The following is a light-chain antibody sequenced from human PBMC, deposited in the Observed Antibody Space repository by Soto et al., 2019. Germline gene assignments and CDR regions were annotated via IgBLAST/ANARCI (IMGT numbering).Light chain of an antibody. CDR3: ASYTSSTTLV. Sequence: QSALTQPASVSGCPGQSIAISCTGTSSDVGGYNYVSWYQQHPGKAPKTMIYEVSNRPSGVSSRFSGSKSGNTASLTISGLQAEDEADYYCASYTSSTTLVFGTGTKLTVL. V-gene: IGLV2-14*01. CDR2: EVS. CDR1: SSDVGGYNY. J-gene: IGLJ1*01.